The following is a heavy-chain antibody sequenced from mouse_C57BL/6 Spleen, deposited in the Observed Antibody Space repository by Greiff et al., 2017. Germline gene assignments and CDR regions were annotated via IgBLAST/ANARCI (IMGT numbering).Heavy chain of an antibody. Sequence: VMLVESGPGLVQPSQSLSITCTVSGFSLTSYGVHWVRQSPGKGLEWLGVIWRGGSTDYNAAFMSRLSITKDNSKSQVFFKMNSLQADDTAIYYCAKNDYYDYDGGFAYWGQGTLVTVSA. J-gene: IGHJ3*01. D-gene: IGHD2-4*01. V-gene: IGHV2-5*01. CDR2: IWRGGST. CDR3: AKNDYYDYDGGFAY. CDR1: GFSLTSYG.